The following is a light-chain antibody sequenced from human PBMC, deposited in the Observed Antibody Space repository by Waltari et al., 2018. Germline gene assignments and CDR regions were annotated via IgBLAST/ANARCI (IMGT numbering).Light chain of an antibody. V-gene: IGLV2-8*01. CDR3: SSYAGNNKYV. CDR1: SSDVGTYNY. CDR2: EVT. Sequence: QSALTQPPSASGSPGQSVTISCTGTSSDVGTYNYASWYQQYPDKAPKLRIYEVTKRPPGVPDCFAGSQSGNTASLTVAGLQAEDEADYYCSSYAGNNKYVLGAGTKVTVL. J-gene: IGLJ1*01.